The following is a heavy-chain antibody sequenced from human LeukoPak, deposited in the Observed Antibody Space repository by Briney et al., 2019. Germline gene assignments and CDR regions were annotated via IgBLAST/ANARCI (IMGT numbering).Heavy chain of an antibody. CDR2: IWYDGSNK. J-gene: IGHJ4*02. V-gene: IGHV3-33*08. CDR3: ARGGYSGYDDSDY. Sequence: PGGSLRLSCAASGFTFSSYAMSWVRQAPGKGLEWVAVIWYDGSNKYYADSVKGRFTISRDNSKNTLYLQMNSLRAEDTAVYYCARGGYSGYDDSDYWGQGTLVTVSS. CDR1: GFTFSSYA. D-gene: IGHD5-12*01.